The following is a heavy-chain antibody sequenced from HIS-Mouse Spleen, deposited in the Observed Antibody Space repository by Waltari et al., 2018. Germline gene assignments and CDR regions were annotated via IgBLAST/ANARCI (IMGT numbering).Heavy chain of an antibody. CDR2: ICTSGST. CDR3: ARDFHDFWSGYYGGDKKHDAFDI. V-gene: IGHV4-4*07. Sequence: QVQLQESGPGLVKPSETLSLPCTVSGASISRYYWSWIRQPAGKGLEWIGRICTSGSTNYNPSLKSRVTMSVDTSKNQFSLKLSSVTAADTAVYYCARDFHDFWSGYYGGDKKHDAFDIWGQGTMVTVSS. J-gene: IGHJ3*02. D-gene: IGHD3-3*01. CDR1: GASISRYY.